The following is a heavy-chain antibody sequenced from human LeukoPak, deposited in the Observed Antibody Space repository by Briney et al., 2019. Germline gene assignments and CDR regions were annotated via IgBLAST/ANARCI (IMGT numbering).Heavy chain of an antibody. CDR1: GFTFSSYG. D-gene: IGHD6-6*01. V-gene: IGHV3-33*06. J-gene: IGHJ6*03. CDR2: IWYDGSNK. Sequence: PGGSLRLSCAASGFTFSSYGMHWVRQAPGKGLEWVAVIWYDGSNKYYADSVKGRFTISRDTSKNTLYLQMNSLRAEDTAIYYCAKGPDSSSSWYDDYYMDVWGKGTTVTVSS. CDR3: AKGPDSSSSWYDDYYMDV.